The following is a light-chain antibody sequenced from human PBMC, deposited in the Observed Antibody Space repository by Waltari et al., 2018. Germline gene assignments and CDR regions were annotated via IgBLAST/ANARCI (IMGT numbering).Light chain of an antibody. CDR1: SGHSTYA. Sequence: QLVLTQSPSASASLGASVNLTCPLSSGHSTYAIAWHQQQPETGPRFLMKLKSDGSHSKGDGIPDRFSGSSSGAERYLTISSLQSEDEADYYCQTWGTGIHVFGTGTKVTVL. J-gene: IGLJ1*01. CDR3: QTWGTGIHV. CDR2: LKSDGSH. V-gene: IGLV4-69*01.